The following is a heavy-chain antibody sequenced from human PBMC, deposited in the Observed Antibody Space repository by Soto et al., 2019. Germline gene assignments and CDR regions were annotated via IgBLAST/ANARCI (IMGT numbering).Heavy chain of an antibody. Sequence: QVQLVQSGAEVKMPGSSVKVSCKSSGGTFSSYAISWVRQAPGVGLEWMGGIIPISGTPNYAQQFQGRVTITAVESTGTAYMELSSLRSGDTAVYYCASDWATGVGNRYYHFYGMDVWGQGTTVTVS. CDR1: GGTFSSYA. CDR2: IIPISGTP. J-gene: IGHJ6*02. V-gene: IGHV1-69*01. D-gene: IGHD1-20*01. CDR3: ASDWATGVGNRYYHFYGMDV.